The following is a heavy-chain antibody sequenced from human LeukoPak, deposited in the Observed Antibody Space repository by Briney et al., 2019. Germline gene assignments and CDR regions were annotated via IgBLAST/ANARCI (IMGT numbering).Heavy chain of an antibody. Sequence: GGSLRLSCAASGFTFSDHYMDWVCQAPGKGLEWVGRIRNKANSYTTEYAASVQGRFVFSRDDSKNSLFLQMNSLKTEDTAVYYCARGPPGISHSLDYWGQGTLVTVSS. V-gene: IGHV3-72*01. CDR3: ARGPPGISHSLDY. CDR1: GFTFSDHY. CDR2: IRNKANSYTT. J-gene: IGHJ4*02. D-gene: IGHD1-26*01.